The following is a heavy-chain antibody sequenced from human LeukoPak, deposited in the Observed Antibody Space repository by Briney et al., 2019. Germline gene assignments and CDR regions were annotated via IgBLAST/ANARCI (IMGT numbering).Heavy chain of an antibody. CDR3: ARDRSRLYWYFDL. Sequence: SGGSLRHSCAASGFTFSSYAMSWVRQAPGKGLEWVSVIYSGGSTYYADSVKGRFTISRDNSKNTLYLQMNSLRAEDTAVYYCARDRSRLYWYFDLWGRGTLVTVSS. CDR1: GFTFSSYA. CDR2: IYSGGST. J-gene: IGHJ2*01. V-gene: IGHV3-53*01.